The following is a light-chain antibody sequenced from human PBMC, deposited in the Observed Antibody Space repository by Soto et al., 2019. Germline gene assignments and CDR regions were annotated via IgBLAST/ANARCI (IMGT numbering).Light chain of an antibody. Sequence: GDRVTITCRASQGIGNKLGWYQQKPGKAPKRLIYGASTLQSGVPSRFSGSGSGTEFTLTISSLQPEDFATYYCLQHSGYPLTFGGGTKVEIK. J-gene: IGKJ4*01. CDR2: GAS. CDR3: LQHSGYPLT. CDR1: QGIGNK. V-gene: IGKV1-17*01.